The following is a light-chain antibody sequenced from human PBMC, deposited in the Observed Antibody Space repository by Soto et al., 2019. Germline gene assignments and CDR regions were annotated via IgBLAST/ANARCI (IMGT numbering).Light chain of an antibody. CDR2: AAS. J-gene: IGKJ3*01. Sequence: DIQMTQSPSSLSASVGDRVTITCRASQSISSYLNWYQQKPGKAPKLLFYAASSLQSGVPSRFSGSGSGTDFTLTISSLQPEDFATYYCQQRYSTPFTFGPGTKVDIK. V-gene: IGKV1-39*01. CDR1: QSISSY. CDR3: QQRYSTPFT.